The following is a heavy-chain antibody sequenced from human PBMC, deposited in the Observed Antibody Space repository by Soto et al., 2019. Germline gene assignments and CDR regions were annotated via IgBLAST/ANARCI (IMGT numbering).Heavy chain of an antibody. Sequence: QVQLVQSGAEVKKPGASVKGSCKASGYTFTGYYMHWVRQAPGQGLEWMGWINPNSGGTNYAQKLQGRVTMTRDTSISTAYMELSRLRSDDTAVYYCARRMNTKYNWFDPWGQGTLVTVSS. CDR1: GYTFTGYY. CDR3: ARRMNTKYNWFDP. CDR2: INPNSGGT. V-gene: IGHV1-2*02. J-gene: IGHJ5*02.